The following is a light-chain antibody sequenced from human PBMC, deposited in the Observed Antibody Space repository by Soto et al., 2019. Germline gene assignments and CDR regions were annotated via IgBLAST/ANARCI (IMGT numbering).Light chain of an antibody. CDR1: QPISNY. J-gene: IGKJ5*01. Sequence: DVQMTQSPSSLSASVGDRVTITCRASQPISNYLNWYQQKAGEAPKVLIFGASSLQSGVPSKFSCSGYGTDFTLIISNLHPDDFATYYCQQTHAVSLTFGQGTRL. CDR3: QQTHAVSLT. CDR2: GAS. V-gene: IGKV1-39*01.